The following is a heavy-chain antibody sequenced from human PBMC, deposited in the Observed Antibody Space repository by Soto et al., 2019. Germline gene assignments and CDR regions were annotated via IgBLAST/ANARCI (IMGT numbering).Heavy chain of an antibody. D-gene: IGHD4-17*01. CDR1: GGTFSSYT. CDR2: IIPILGIA. Sequence: QVPLVQSGAEVKKPGSLVKVSCKASGGTFSSYTISWVRQAPGQGLEWMGRIIPILGIANYAQKFQGRVTITADKSTSTAYMELSSLRSEDTAVYYCARGGFFGDYGDYDAFDIWGQGTMVTVSS. J-gene: IGHJ3*02. V-gene: IGHV1-69*02. CDR3: ARGGFFGDYGDYDAFDI.